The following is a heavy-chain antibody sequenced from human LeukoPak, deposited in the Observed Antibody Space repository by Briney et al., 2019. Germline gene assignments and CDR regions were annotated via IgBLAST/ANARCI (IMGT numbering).Heavy chain of an antibody. J-gene: IGHJ3*02. V-gene: IGHV1-69*01. CDR1: GGTFSSYA. CDR3: ARGRDTAMRLSYFPSLDI. D-gene: IGHD5-18*01. Sequence: SVKVSCKASGGTFSSYAISWVRQAPGQGLEWMGGIIPIFGTANYAQKFQGRVTITADESTSTAYMEPSSLRSEDTAVYYCARGRDTAMRLSYFPSLDIWGQGTMVTVSS. CDR2: IIPIFGTA.